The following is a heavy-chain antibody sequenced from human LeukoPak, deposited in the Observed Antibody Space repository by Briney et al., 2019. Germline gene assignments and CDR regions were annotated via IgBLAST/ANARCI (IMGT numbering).Heavy chain of an antibody. Sequence: GGSLRLSCAASGFTFTNYPMNWVRQAPGKGLEWVSDISGSGGNTHYADSVKGRFTISRDNSKNTLYLQMNSLRAEDTAVYYCAKKSTWTKFDYWGQGTLVTVSS. CDR2: ISGSGGNT. J-gene: IGHJ4*02. V-gene: IGHV3-23*01. CDR3: AKKSTWTKFDY. CDR1: GFTFTNYP. D-gene: IGHD3/OR15-3a*01.